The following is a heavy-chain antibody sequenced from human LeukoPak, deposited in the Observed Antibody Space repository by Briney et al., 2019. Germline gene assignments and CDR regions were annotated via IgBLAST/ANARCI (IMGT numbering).Heavy chain of an antibody. D-gene: IGHD6-19*01. CDR2: INHSGST. V-gene: IGHV4-34*01. CDR3: ARGKGSGWTFDY. J-gene: IGHJ4*02. Sequence: SETLSLTCAVYGGSFSGYYWSWIRQPPGRGLEWIGEINHSGSTNYNPSLKSRVTISVDTSKNQFSLKLSSVTAADTAVYYCARGKGSGWTFDYWGQGTLVTVSS. CDR1: GGSFSGYY.